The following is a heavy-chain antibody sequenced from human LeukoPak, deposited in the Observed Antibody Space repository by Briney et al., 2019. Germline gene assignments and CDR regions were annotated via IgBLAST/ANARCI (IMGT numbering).Heavy chain of an antibody. CDR2: ISSSGSTI. V-gene: IGHV3-48*03. CDR1: GSTFSSYE. CDR3: ARRSSSSYYYYYYMDV. Sequence: GGSLRLSCAASGSTFSSYEMNWVRQAPGKGLEWISYISSSGSTIYYADSVKGRFTISRDNAKNSLYLQMNSLRAEDTAVYYCARRSSSSYYYYYYMDVWGKGTTVTVSS. J-gene: IGHJ6*03. D-gene: IGHD6-13*01.